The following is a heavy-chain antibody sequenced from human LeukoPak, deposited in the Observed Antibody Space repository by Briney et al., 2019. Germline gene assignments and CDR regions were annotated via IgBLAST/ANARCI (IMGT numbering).Heavy chain of an antibody. CDR1: GGSISSSSYY. J-gene: IGHJ4*02. V-gene: IGHV4-39*07. Sequence: SETLSLTCTVSGGSISSSSYYWGWIRQPPGKGLEWIGSIYHSGSTYYNPSLKSRVTISVDRSKNQFSLKLSSVTAADTAVYYCARAIFHTWEDYWGQGTLVTVSS. CDR2: IYHSGST. D-gene: IGHD3-9*01. CDR3: ARAIFHTWEDY.